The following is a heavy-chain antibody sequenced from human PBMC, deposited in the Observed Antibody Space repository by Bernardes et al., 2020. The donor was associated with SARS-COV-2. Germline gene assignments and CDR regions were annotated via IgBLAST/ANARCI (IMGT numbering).Heavy chain of an antibody. CDR3: AREDYYDTSGPAGWFDP. CDR2: INPKSGGT. CDR1: GYTFSAYN. D-gene: IGHD3-22*01. Sequence: VKVSCKASGYTFSAYNIQWVRQAPGQGLEWMGWINPKSGGTNYAQKFQGRVTMTSDRSISTAHMQLSRLRSDDTAVYYCAREDYYDTSGPAGWFDPWGQGTLITVSS. J-gene: IGHJ5*02. V-gene: IGHV1-2*02.